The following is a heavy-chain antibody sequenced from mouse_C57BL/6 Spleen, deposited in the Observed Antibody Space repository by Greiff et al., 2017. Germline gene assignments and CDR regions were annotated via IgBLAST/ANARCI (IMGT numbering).Heavy chain of an antibody. CDR3: AMIYYDYWGAMGD. V-gene: IGHV5-17*01. J-gene: IGHJ4*01. Sequence: EVKVVESGGGLVKPGGSLKLSCAASGFTFSDYGMHWVRQAPEKGLEWVAYISSGSSTIYYADTVKGRVTISRDNAKNTLFLQMTSLRSEDTAMYYCAMIYYDYWGAMGDWGQGTSVTVSS. CDR1: GFTFSDYG. CDR2: ISSGSSTI. D-gene: IGHD2-4*01.